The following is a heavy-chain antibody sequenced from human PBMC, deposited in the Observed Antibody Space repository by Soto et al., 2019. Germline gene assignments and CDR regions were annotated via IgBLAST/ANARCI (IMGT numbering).Heavy chain of an antibody. CDR3: ARDRLEYSRSSYFDS. Sequence: QVQLVESGGGVVQPGRSLRLSCAASGFTFSSYGMHWVRQAPGKGLEWVAVIWYDGSNKYYADSVKGRFTISRDNYKNTLYLQMNSLRAEDTAVYYCARDRLEYSRSSYFDSWGQGTLVTVSS. CDR2: IWYDGSNK. J-gene: IGHJ4*02. CDR1: GFTFSSYG. D-gene: IGHD6-6*01. V-gene: IGHV3-33*01.